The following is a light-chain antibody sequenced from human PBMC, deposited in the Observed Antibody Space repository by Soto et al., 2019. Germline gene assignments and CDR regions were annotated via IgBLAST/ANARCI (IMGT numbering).Light chain of an antibody. CDR2: EAS. CDR3: QQYNNWPPST. J-gene: IGKJ5*01. V-gene: IGKV3D-15*01. CDR1: QSVRTY. Sequence: IVLTQSPVTLFLSPGERATLSCRASQSVRTYLAWYQVKPDQAPRLLIYEASNRATGIPARFSGSGSGTEFTLTISSLQSEDFAVYYCQQYNNWPPSTFGQGTRLENK.